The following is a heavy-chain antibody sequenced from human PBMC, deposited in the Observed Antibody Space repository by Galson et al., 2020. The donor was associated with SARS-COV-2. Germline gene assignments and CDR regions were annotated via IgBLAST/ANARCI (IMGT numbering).Heavy chain of an antibody. J-gene: IGHJ4*02. V-gene: IGHV3-30-3*01. CDR1: GFTFSSYA. D-gene: IGHD1-26*01. CDR2: ISYDGSNK. Sequence: GGSLRLSCAASGFTFSSYAMHWVRQAPGKGLEWVAVISYDGSNKYYADSVKGRFTISRDNSKNTLYLQMNSLRAEDTAVYYCARDLGGSQMPWGQGTLVTVSS. CDR3: ARDLGGSQMP.